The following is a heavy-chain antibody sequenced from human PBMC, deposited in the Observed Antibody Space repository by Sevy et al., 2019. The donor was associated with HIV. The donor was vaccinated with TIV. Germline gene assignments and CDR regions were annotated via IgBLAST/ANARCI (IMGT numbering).Heavy chain of an antibody. D-gene: IGHD3-9*01. CDR3: AKDAHYDILTGYIDY. J-gene: IGHJ4*02. CDR2: ISWNSGSI. V-gene: IGHV3-9*01. Sequence: GGSLRLPCAASGFTFDDYAMHWVRQAPGKGLEWVSGISWNSGSIGYEHSVKGRFTISRDNAKNSLYLQMNSLRTEDTALYYCAKDAHYDILTGYIDYWGQGTLVTVSS. CDR1: GFTFDDYA.